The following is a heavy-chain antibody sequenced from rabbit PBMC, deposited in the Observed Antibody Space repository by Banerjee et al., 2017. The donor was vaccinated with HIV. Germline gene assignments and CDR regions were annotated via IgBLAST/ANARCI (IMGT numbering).Heavy chain of an antibody. J-gene: IGHJ4*01. Sequence: QSLEESGGDLVKPGASLTLTCTASGFSFNSNYYMCWVRQAPGKGLEWIACINTGGSSSTWYASWAKGRFTISKTSSTTVTLQMTSLTAADMATYFCARGAGSSYYDRYFKLWGPGTLVTVS. CDR1: GFSFNSNYY. V-gene: IGHV1S40*01. D-gene: IGHD8-1*01. CDR3: ARGAGSSYYDRYFKL. CDR2: INTGGSSST.